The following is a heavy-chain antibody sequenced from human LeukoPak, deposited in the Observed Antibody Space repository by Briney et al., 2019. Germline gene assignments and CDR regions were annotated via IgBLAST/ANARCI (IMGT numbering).Heavy chain of an antibody. CDR3: ARVDYGDYVAAVDL. CDR1: GFTFTNSY. V-gene: IGHV3-74*01. CDR2: ISRDGSST. Sequence: GGSLRLSCAASGFTFTNSYMTWVRQAPGKGLVWVSRISRDGSSTSYADSVKGRFTISRDNAKNTLYLQMNSVRAEDTAVYYCARVDYGDYVAAVDLWGQGTMVTV. J-gene: IGHJ3*01. D-gene: IGHD4-17*01.